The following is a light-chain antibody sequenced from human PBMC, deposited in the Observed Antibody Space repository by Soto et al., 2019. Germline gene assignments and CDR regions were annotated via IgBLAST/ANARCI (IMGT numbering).Light chain of an antibody. V-gene: IGKV3-20*01. CDR1: QRISSSY. CDR2: AAS. Sequence: IVLTQSPGTLSLSPGERATLSCRASQRISSSYLAWYQQKPGQAPRLLIYAASRRATGIPDRFSGSGSGTDFTLTISRLEPEDFAVYYCQQYGSSPWTFGQGTKVDIK. J-gene: IGKJ1*01. CDR3: QQYGSSPWT.